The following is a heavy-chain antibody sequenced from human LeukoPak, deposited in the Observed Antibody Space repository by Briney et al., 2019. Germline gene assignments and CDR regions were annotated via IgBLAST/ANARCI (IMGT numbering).Heavy chain of an antibody. D-gene: IGHD6-13*01. V-gene: IGHV3-33*01. Sequence: GGSLRLPCAASGFTLTGYGMHWVRQAPGKGLEWVAVIWYDGNNKYYVDSVKGRFTISRDTSKNTLYLQMNSLRGEDTAIYYCARDGLASIGLDMWGQGTVVTVSS. J-gene: IGHJ3*02. CDR2: IWYDGNNK. CDR1: GFTLTGYG. CDR3: ARDGLASIGLDM.